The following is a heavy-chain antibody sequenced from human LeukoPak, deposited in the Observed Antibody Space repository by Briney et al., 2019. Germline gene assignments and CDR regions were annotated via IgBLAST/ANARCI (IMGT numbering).Heavy chain of an antibody. Sequence: MSGGSLRLSCAASGFTFSSYSMNWVRQAPGKGLEWVSSISSSSSYIYYADSVKGRFTISRDNAKNSLYLQMNSLRAEDTAVYYCAREAARWAEHPDYYYGMDVWGQGTTVTVSS. J-gene: IGHJ6*02. D-gene: IGHD5-24*01. CDR1: GFTFSSYS. V-gene: IGHV3-21*01. CDR2: ISSSSSYI. CDR3: AREAARWAEHPDYYYGMDV.